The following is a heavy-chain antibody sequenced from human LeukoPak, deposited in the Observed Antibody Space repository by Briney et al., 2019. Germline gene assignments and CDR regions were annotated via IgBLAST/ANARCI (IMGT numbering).Heavy chain of an antibody. CDR1: GFTFSSYA. V-gene: IGHV3-23*01. J-gene: IGHJ5*02. D-gene: IGHD3-22*01. Sequence: PGGSLRLSCAASGFTFSSYAMSWVRLAPGKGLEWVSAISGSGGSTYYADSVKGRFTISRDNSKNTLYLQMNSLRAEDTAVYYCARNYYDSSVYLTSFDPWGQGTLVTVSS. CDR2: ISGSGGST. CDR3: ARNYYDSSVYLTSFDP.